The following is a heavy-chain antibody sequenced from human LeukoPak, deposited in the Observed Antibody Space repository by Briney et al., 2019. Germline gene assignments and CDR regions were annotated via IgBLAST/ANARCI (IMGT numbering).Heavy chain of an antibody. V-gene: IGHV3-30*02. D-gene: IGHD4-11*01. CDR2: IQYDENNK. J-gene: IGHJ4*02. Sequence: GVTLTLSCSASGFSFSNYGMHWVRQAPGKGLKGVVFIQYDENNKYYADPVKGRFTISRDNSKNMLYLQMNSLRSEDTAVYYCAKGVATTSYFDYWGQGALVTVSS. CDR3: AKGVATTSYFDY. CDR1: GFSFSNYG.